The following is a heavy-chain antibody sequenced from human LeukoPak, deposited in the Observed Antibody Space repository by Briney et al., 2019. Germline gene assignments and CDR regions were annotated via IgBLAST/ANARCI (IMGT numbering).Heavy chain of an antibody. D-gene: IGHD3-22*01. CDR1: GGSISSYY. CDR2: IYYSGST. V-gene: IGHV4-59*12. J-gene: IGHJ3*02. Sequence: SETLSLTCTVSGGSISSYYWSWIRQPPGKGLEWIGYIYYSGSTNYNPSLKSRVTISVDTSKNQFSLKLSSVTAADTAVYYCARGQYYYDSSGYGTSPEGAFDIWGQGTMVTVSS. CDR3: ARGQYYYDSSGYGTSPEGAFDI.